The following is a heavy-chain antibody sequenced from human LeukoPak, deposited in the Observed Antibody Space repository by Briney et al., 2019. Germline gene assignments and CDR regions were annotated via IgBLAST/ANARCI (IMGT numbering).Heavy chain of an antibody. V-gene: IGHV3-23*01. CDR3: TKYLPRLPYYSLFDY. D-gene: IGHD4-11*01. CDR2: ISGSGGST. J-gene: IGHJ4*02. CDR1: GFTFSSYA. Sequence: GGSLRLSCAASGFTFSSYAMSWVRQAPGKGLEWVSAISGSGGSTYYADSVKGRFTISRDNSKNTLYLQMNSLRAEDTAVYYCTKYLPRLPYYSLFDYWNQGTLVTVSS.